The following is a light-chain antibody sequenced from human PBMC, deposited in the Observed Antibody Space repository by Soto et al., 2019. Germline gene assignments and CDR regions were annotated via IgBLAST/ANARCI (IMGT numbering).Light chain of an antibody. J-gene: IGKJ1*01. CDR1: QSVSTK. CDR3: QQYNNWPPWT. CDR2: GAS. V-gene: IGKV3-15*01. Sequence: ETVMTQSPATLSVSPGEGATLSCRASQSVSTKLTWYQQKPGQAPRLLIYGASTRAAGIPARFSGSGSGTEFTLTIHSLQSEDFAVYYCQQYNNWPPWTFGQGTKVEIK.